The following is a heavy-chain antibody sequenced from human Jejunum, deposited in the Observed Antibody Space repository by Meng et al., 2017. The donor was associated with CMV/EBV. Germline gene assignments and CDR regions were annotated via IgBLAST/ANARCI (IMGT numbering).Heavy chain of an antibody. J-gene: IGHJ4*02. CDR3: ARGYESSGFYPPFDY. Sequence: SRTASGMCVSWIRQPPGKALEWLAFIDWDDDKYYSTSLKTRLTIARDTSKNQVVLTMTNMDPEDTATYYCARGYESSGFYPPFDYWGQGTLVTVSS. V-gene: IGHV2-70*01. D-gene: IGHD3-22*01. CDR2: IDWDDDK. CDR1: SRTASGMC.